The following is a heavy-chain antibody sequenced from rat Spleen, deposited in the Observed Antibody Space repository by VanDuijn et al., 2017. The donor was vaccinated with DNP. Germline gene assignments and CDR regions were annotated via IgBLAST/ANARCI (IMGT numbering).Heavy chain of an antibody. D-gene: IGHD1-5*01. CDR2: ITNTASHT. CDR1: GFTFSDFP. J-gene: IGHJ2*01. Sequence: EVQLVESGGGLVQPGRSMKLSCAASGFTFSDFPMAWIRQVPGEGLEWIASITNTASHTYYLDSVKGRFTISRDNAKSTLYLQMNSLRSEDTATYYCARWNIGTSTLDYWGQGVMVTVSS. V-gene: IGHV5-46*01. CDR3: ARWNIGTSTLDY.